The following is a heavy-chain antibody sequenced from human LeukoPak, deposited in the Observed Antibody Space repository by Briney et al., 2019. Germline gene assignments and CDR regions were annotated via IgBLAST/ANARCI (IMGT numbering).Heavy chain of an antibody. D-gene: IGHD3-10*01. V-gene: IGHV4-34*01. CDR2: INHSGST. J-gene: IGHJ5*02. CDR3: ARGAYYGSGSPTQNWFDP. Sequence: SETLSLTCAVYGGSFSGYYWSWIRQPPGKGLEWIGEINHSGSTNYNPSLKSRVTISVDTSKNQFSLKLGSVTAADTAVYYCARGAYYGSGSPTQNWFDPWGQGTLVTVSS. CDR1: GGSFSGYY.